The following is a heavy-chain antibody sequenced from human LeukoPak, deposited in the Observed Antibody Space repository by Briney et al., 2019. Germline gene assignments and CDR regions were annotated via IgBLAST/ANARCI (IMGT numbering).Heavy chain of an antibody. V-gene: IGHV4-34*01. J-gene: IGHJ4*02. D-gene: IGHD3-22*01. CDR1: GGSFSGYY. CDR3: ASNYYDSSGFGTFDY. CDR2: INHSGST. Sequence: SETLSLTCAVYGGSFSGYYWSWIRQHPEKGLEWIGEINHSGSTNYNPSLKSRVTISVDTSKNQFSLKLSSVTAADTAVYYCASNYYDSSGFGTFDYWGQGTLVTVSS.